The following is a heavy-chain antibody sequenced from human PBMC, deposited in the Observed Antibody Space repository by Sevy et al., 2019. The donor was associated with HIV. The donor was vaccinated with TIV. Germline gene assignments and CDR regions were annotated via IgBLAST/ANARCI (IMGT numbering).Heavy chain of an antibody. J-gene: IGHJ3*02. CDR3: AKLEKAQGDAFDI. CDR1: GFTFSSYV. V-gene: IGHV3-23*01. Sequence: GGSLRLSCAASGFTFSSYVMTWVRQAPGKGLEWVSAISGSGGSTYYADSVKARFTISRDNSKNTLYLQMNSLRAEDTHRYYCAKLEKAQGDAFDIWGQGTMVTVSS. CDR2: ISGSGGST.